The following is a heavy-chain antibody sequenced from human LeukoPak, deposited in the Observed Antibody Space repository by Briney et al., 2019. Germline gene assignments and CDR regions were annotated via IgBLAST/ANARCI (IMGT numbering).Heavy chain of an antibody. CDR2: IKQDGSEK. CDR1: GFTFSSYW. Sequence: GGSLRLSCAASGFTFSSYWMSWVRQAPGKGLEWVANIKQDGSEKYYVDSVKGRFTISRDNAKNSLYLQMNSLRAEDTAVYYCAKDRLTLDYYDSMDDFDYWGQGTLVTVSS. J-gene: IGHJ4*02. D-gene: IGHD3-22*01. CDR3: AKDRLTLDYYDSMDDFDY. V-gene: IGHV3-7*03.